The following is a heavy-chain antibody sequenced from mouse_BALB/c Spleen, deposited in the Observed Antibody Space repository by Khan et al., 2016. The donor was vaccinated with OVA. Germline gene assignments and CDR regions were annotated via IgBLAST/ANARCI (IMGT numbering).Heavy chain of an antibody. CDR2: TNPTNGRT. Sequence: QVQLQQPGAELVKAGASVKMSCKASGYTFTSYWMHWVKQRLGQGLEWFAETNPTNGRTYYNEKFKSKATLTGDKSSSTAYMLLSGPTCADSAVYSCARIKKIVATYFDYWGQGTTLTVSS. CDR1: GYTFTSYW. CDR3: ARIKKIVATYFDY. J-gene: IGHJ2*01. D-gene: IGHD1-1*01. V-gene: IGHV1S81*02.